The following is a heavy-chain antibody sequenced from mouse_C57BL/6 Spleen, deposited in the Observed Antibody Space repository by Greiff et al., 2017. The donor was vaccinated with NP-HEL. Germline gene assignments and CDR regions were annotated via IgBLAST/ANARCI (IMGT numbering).Heavy chain of an antibody. V-gene: IGHV1-22*01. J-gene: IGHJ1*03. Sequence: EVQLQESGPELVKPGASVKMSCKASGYTFTDYNMHWVKQSHGKSLEWIGYINPNNGGTSYNQKFKGKATLTVNKSSSTAYMELRSLTSEDSAVYYCARITTVVDWYFDVWGTGTTVTVSS. CDR1: GYTFTDYN. D-gene: IGHD1-1*01. CDR3: ARITTVVDWYFDV. CDR2: INPNNGGT.